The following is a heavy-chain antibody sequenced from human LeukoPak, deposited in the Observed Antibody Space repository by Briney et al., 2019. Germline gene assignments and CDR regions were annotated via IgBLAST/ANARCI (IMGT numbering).Heavy chain of an antibody. CDR1: GFTFNNYA. J-gene: IGHJ4*02. CDR2: ISYDGSNK. V-gene: IGHV3-30-3*01. Sequence: PGGSLRPSCEASGFTFNNYAMHWVRQAPGKGLEWVAVISYDGSNKYYADSVKGRFTISRDNSKNTLYLQMNSLRAEDTAVYYCARDYDSSGSSIDYWGQGTLVTVSS. D-gene: IGHD3-22*01. CDR3: ARDYDSSGSSIDY.